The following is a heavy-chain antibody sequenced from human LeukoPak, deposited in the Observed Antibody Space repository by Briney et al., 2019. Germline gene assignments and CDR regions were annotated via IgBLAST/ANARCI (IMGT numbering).Heavy chain of an antibody. V-gene: IGHV3-33*01. J-gene: IGHJ4*02. D-gene: IGHD1-14*01. CDR3: TRYNNDHFDY. Sequence: GGSLRLSCAGSGFTFGGYGMHWFRQTPGKGLEWVAVIAYDGSRAFYADSVQGRFTISRDNSKNTMSVQMDDLRAEDTAVYYCTRYNNDHFDYWGQGTLVTVSS. CDR2: IAYDGSRA. CDR1: GFTFGGYG.